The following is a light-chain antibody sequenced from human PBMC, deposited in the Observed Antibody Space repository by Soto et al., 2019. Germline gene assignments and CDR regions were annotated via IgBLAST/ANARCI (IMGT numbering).Light chain of an antibody. CDR3: RSYTSSSTYV. Sequence: QSALTQPASVSGSPGQSIAISCTGTSSDFGGYNYVSWYQQHPGKAPKLMIYDVSNRPSGVSNRFSGSTSGNTASLTISGLQAEDEDDYYCRSYTSSSTYVFGTGTQLTVL. V-gene: IGLV2-14*01. J-gene: IGLJ1*01. CDR1: SSDFGGYNY. CDR2: DVS.